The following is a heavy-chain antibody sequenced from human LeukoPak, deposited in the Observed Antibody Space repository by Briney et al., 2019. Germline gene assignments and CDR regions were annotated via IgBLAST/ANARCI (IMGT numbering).Heavy chain of an antibody. V-gene: IGHV3-66*01. Sequence: GRSLRLSCAASGFTFSSNYMSWVRQAPGKGLEWVSVIYSGGSTYYADSVKGRFTISRDNSKNTLYLQMNSLRAEDTAVYYCARDPVGGYSGYDFGPYFDYWGQGTLVTVSS. J-gene: IGHJ4*02. D-gene: IGHD5-12*01. CDR3: ARDPVGGYSGYDFGPYFDY. CDR2: IYSGGST. CDR1: GFTFSSNY.